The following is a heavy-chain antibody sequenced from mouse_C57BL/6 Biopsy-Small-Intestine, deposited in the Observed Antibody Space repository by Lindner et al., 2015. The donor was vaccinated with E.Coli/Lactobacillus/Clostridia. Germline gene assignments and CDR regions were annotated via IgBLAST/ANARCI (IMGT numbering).Heavy chain of an antibody. J-gene: IGHJ1*01. CDR3: ARAYSTGASPFYYYGFDV. CDR2: SSLSSPIT. D-gene: IGHD1-1*01. V-gene: IGHV1-50*01. CDR1: GGVFSSYE. Sequence: VKVSCKASGGVFSSYEISWFDRPLDKGLSGWETSSLSSPITTYAQKFQGRLTFTADTSTTTVYMELSGLESDDTAMYYCARAYSTGASPFYYYGFDVWGQGTTVTVSS.